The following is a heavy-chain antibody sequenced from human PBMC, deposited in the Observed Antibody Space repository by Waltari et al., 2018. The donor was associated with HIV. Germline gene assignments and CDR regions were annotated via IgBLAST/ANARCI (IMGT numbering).Heavy chain of an antibody. J-gene: IGHJ5*02. D-gene: IGHD6-13*01. Sequence: QVQLVQSGGEMKTPGASVNISCKASGFTFTNYYIHWVRQAPGQGLQWVGLINPSRGTTSYAPKLQGRVTMTRDTSTGVVHMDLKSLRSDDTAVYYCARAKDTGMVDRWGQGTLISVSS. CDR2: INPSRGTT. CDR1: GFTFTNYY. CDR3: ARAKDTGMVDR. V-gene: IGHV1-46*04.